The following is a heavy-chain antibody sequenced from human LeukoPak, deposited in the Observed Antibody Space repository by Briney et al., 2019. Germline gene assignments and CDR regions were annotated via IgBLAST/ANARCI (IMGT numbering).Heavy chain of an antibody. CDR3: ARQVSDYYYHYMDV. CDR2: IYYSGTT. CDR1: GASTSTSTYY. Sequence: SETLSLTCTVSGASTSTSTYYWGWVRQPPGKGLEWIGNIYYSGTTYYNPSLKSRVTVSEETSRSRFSLMPSSVTAADTAIYFCARQVSDYYYHYMDVWGEGTTVIVSS. V-gene: IGHV4-39*01. J-gene: IGHJ6*03.